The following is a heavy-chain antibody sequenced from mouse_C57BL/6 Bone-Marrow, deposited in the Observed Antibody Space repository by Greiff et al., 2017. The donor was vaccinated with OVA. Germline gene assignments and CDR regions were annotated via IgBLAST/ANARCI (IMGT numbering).Heavy chain of an antibody. CDR3: TSYGA. V-gene: IGHV6-6*01. CDR2: IRNKANNHAT. D-gene: IGHD1-1*01. CDR1: AFTSLYSW. Sequence: EVKLMEAGGGLVQPGGSMKLSCAASAFTSLYSWMDWVRQSPEKGLEWVAEIRNKANNHATYYAESVKGRFTISRDDSKSSVYLQMNSLRAEDTGIYYCTSYGAWGKGTTLTVSS. J-gene: IGHJ2*01.